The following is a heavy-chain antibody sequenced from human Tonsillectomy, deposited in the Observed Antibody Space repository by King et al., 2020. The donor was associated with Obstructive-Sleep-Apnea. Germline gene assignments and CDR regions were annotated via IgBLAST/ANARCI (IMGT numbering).Heavy chain of an antibody. D-gene: IGHD2-8*01. CDR2: ISAYSGNT. Sequence: AQLVQSGAEVKPPGASVKVSCKASGYTFTSYGISWVRQAPGQGLEWMGWISAYSGNTNYAQKLQGRVTMTTDTSTSTAYMELRSLRSDDTAVYYCARFLNEYCSNGVCHDYFYYGMDVWGQGTTVTVSS. CDR1: GYTFTSYG. J-gene: IGHJ6*02. V-gene: IGHV1-18*04. CDR3: ARFLNEYCSNGVCHDYFYYGMDV.